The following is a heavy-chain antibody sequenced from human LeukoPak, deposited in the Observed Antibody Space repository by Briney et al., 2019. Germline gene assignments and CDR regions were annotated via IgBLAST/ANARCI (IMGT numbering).Heavy chain of an antibody. CDR1: GGSVSSGSFY. V-gene: IGHV4-61*01. D-gene: IGHD2-15*01. CDR3: ARDTGYCSGGSCYHNYFDF. Sequence: PSETLSLTCTVSGGSVSSGSFYWSWIRQTPGKGLEWIGYIYYTGSTNYNPSLKSRVTISVDTSKNQFSLKLSFVTAADTAVYYCARDTGYCSGGSCYHNYFDFWGQGALVTVSS. CDR2: IYYTGST. J-gene: IGHJ4*02.